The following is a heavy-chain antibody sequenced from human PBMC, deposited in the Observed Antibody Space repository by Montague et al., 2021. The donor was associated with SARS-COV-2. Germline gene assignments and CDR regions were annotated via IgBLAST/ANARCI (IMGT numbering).Heavy chain of an antibody. Sequence: SLLLSFAASGFTFSNIWVSWVRQAPGKGLEWVANIEPDESEKNYVDSVKGRFSISRDNAKNSLYLQMDNLRAEDTAIYYCAKNGGAHGLDVWGQGTSVSVSS. D-gene: IGHD4-23*01. CDR2: IEPDESEK. J-gene: IGHJ6*02. CDR1: GFTFSNIW. CDR3: AKNGGAHGLDV. V-gene: IGHV3-7*01.